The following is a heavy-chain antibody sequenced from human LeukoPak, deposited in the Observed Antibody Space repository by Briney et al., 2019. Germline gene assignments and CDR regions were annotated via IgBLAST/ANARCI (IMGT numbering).Heavy chain of an antibody. Sequence: PGGSLRLSCAASGFTFSSYGMHWVRQAPGKGLERVAVISYDGSNKYYADSVKGRFTISRDNSKNTLYLQMNSLRAEDTAVYYCAKDLCGGDCYSFDYWGQGTLVTVSS. CDR2: ISYDGSNK. CDR3: AKDLCGGDCYSFDY. D-gene: IGHD2-21*02. V-gene: IGHV3-30*18. J-gene: IGHJ4*02. CDR1: GFTFSSYG.